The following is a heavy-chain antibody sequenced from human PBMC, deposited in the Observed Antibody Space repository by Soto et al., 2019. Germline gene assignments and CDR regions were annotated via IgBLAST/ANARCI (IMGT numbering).Heavy chain of an antibody. J-gene: IGHJ2*01. V-gene: IGHV1-69*01. CDR3: ARGNHRWLQLWYFDL. D-gene: IGHD5-12*01. CDR2: IIPIFGTV. Sequence: PGQGLEWMGGIIPIFGTVNYAQKFQGRVTITADESTSTAYMELSSLRSEDTAVYYCARGNHRWLQLWYFDLWGRGTLVTVSS.